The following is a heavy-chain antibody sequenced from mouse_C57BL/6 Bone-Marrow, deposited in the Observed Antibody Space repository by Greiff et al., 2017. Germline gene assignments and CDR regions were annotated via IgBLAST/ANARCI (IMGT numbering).Heavy chain of an antibody. J-gene: IGHJ2*01. CDR3: ASSSMGRYFDY. CDR1: GYSFTGYY. CDR2: INPSTGGT. Sequence: EVKLQESGPELVKPGASVKISCKASGYSFTGYYMNWVKQSPEKSLEWIGEINPSTGGTTYNQKFKAKATLTVDKSSSPAYMQLKSLTSEDSAVYYCASSSMGRYFDYWGQGTTLTVSS. V-gene: IGHV1-42*01. D-gene: IGHD2-3*01.